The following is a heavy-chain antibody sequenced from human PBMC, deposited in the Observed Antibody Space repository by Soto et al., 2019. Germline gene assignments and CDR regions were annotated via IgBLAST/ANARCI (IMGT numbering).Heavy chain of an antibody. Sequence: SVKVSCKASGGTFSSYAISWVRQAPGQGLEWMGGIIPIFGTANYAQKFQGRVTITADESTSTAYIELSSLRSEDTAVYYCARHHRFGEGYYYGMDVWGQGTTVTVSS. V-gene: IGHV1-69*13. CDR3: ARHHRFGEGYYYGMDV. CDR2: IIPIFGTA. D-gene: IGHD3-10*01. CDR1: GGTFSSYA. J-gene: IGHJ6*02.